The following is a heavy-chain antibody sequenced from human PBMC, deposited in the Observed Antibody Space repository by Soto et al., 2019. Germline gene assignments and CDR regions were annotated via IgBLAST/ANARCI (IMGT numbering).Heavy chain of an antibody. V-gene: IGHV4-31*03. CDR3: AREHLGGGYSYGAPIQSYYYYGMDV. D-gene: IGHD5-18*01. CDR2: IYYSGST. CDR1: GGSISSGGYY. J-gene: IGHJ6*02. Sequence: PSETLSLTCTVSGGSISSGGYYWSWIRQHPGKGLEWIWYIYYSGSTYYNTSLKSRVTISVDTSKNQFSLKLSSVTAADTAVYYCAREHLGGGYSYGAPIQSYYYYGMDVWGQGTTITVS.